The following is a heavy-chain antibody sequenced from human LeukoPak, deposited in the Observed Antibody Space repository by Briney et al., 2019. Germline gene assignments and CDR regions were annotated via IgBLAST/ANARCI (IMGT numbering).Heavy chain of an antibody. D-gene: IGHD1-26*01. J-gene: IGHJ4*02. CDR3: ARPRSVSGSYSHFGY. CDR1: GYTFTAYY. V-gene: IGHV1-2*06. Sequence: ASVKVSCKASGYTFTAYYMHWVRQAPGQGLEWIGRINPNSGGTNYAQKFQGRVTMTRDTSISTAYMEVSRLRSDDTAVYYCARPRSVSGSYSHFGYWGQGTLVTVSS. CDR2: INPNSGGT.